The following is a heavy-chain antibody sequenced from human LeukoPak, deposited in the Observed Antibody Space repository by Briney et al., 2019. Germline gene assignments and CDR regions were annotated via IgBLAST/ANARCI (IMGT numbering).Heavy chain of an antibody. Sequence: ASVKVSCKASGYTFTSYYMHWVRQAPGQGLEWMGIINPSGGSTSYAQKFQGRVTMTRNTSISTAYMELSSLRSEDTAVYYCASEHGFGSGTYYQRDAFDIWGQGTVVTVSS. J-gene: IGHJ3*02. V-gene: IGHV1-46*01. CDR3: ASEHGFGSGTYYQRDAFDI. D-gene: IGHD3-10*01. CDR1: GYTFTSYY. CDR2: INPSGGST.